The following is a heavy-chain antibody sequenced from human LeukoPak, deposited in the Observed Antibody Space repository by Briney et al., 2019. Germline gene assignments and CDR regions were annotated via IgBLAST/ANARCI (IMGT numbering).Heavy chain of an antibody. Sequence: GASVKVSCKASGYTFTSHYIHWVRQAPGQGLEWMGLINPSGGSTSYAQKFQGRVTITRDMSTTTVYMDLSSLRSEDTAVYYCARDRGSGWYHLDYWGPGTLVTVSS. D-gene: IGHD6-19*01. CDR1: GYTFTSHY. V-gene: IGHV1-46*01. CDR2: INPSGGST. J-gene: IGHJ4*02. CDR3: ARDRGSGWYHLDY.